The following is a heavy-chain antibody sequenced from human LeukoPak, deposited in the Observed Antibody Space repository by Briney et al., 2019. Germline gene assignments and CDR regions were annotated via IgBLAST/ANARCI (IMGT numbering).Heavy chain of an antibody. Sequence: GGSLRLSCAASGFTISNYSMSWVRQAPGKGLEWVSTISGTGGTTYYADSVKGRFTISRDNSKNTLFLQFNSLRADDTAVYYCAKGRVTAVTAAANYWGQGTLVTVSS. CDR1: GFTISNYS. CDR3: AKGRVTAVTAAANY. CDR2: ISGTGGTT. V-gene: IGHV3-23*01. J-gene: IGHJ4*02. D-gene: IGHD4-17*01.